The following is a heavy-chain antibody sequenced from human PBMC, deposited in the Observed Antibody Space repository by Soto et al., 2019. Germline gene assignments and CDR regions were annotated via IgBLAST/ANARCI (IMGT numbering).Heavy chain of an antibody. V-gene: IGHV4-31*02. CDR1: GGSITTGGYY. CDR2: RYYSEST. CDR3: ARTKCSGGSCYSWSFAY. D-gene: IGHD2-15*01. Sequence: SETLSLTGTPSGGSITTGGYYWNWIRQLPGKGLEWIGHRYYSESTYYNPSLKRRVSISLDTSKNQFSLKLSFVTAADTAMYYCARTKCSGGSCYSWSFAYWGKGTPVTVSS. J-gene: IGHJ4*02.